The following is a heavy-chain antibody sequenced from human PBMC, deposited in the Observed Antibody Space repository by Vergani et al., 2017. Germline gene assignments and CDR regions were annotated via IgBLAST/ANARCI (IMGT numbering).Heavy chain of an antibody. J-gene: IGHJ6*03. D-gene: IGHD1-1*01. CDR3: ARDFLTRVTTLDYYYMDV. CDR1: GFPFSDYG. Sequence: QVQLVESGGGEVQPGRSLRLSCSAAGFPFSDYGVHWVRQAPGKGVELVSVISYDGNKKNYADSVKGRFTISRDNSKNTLYLEMNALRAEDTAVYYCARDFLTRVTTLDYYYMDVWGKGTTVTVSS. V-gene: IGHV3-30*03. CDR2: ISYDGNKK.